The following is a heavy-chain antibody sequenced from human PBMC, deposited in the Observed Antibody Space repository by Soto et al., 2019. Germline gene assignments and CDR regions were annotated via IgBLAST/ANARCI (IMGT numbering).Heavy chain of an antibody. CDR3: ARQENPLARYGGDLDY. CDR1: GGSVNSGNYH. CDR2: IYRSGTT. J-gene: IGHJ4*01. Sequence: PSETLSLTCTVSGGSVNSGNYHWSWIRQPPGKGLEWIGHIYRSGTTNYNPSLKSRVTISVDTSKNLFTLRLISATAADTATYFCARQENPLARYGGDLDYWGHGTLVTVS. D-gene: IGHD3-16*01. V-gene: IGHV4-61*03.